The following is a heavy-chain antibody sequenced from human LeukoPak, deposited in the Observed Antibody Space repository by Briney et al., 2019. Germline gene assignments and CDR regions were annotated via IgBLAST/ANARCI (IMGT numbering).Heavy chain of an antibody. CDR2: IIPIFGTA. J-gene: IGHJ6*03. CDR3: ARYNWNYGGSYYYMDV. Sequence: SVKVSCKASGGTFSSYAISWVRQAARQGLEFMGGIIPIFGTANYAQKFQGRVTITADESTSTAYMELSSLRSEDTAVYYCARYNWNYGGSYYYMDVWGKGTTVTVSS. V-gene: IGHV1-69*01. D-gene: IGHD1-7*01. CDR1: GGTFSSYA.